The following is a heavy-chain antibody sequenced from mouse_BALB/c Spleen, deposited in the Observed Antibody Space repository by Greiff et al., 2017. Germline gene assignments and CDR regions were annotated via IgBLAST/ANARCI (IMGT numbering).Heavy chain of an antibody. D-gene: IGHD2-4*01. V-gene: IGHV1-63*02. CDR3: ARPSSTMITTGFAY. J-gene: IGHJ3*01. Sequence: QVHVKQSGAELVRPGTSVKISCKASGYTFTNYWLGWVKQRPGHGLEWIGDIYPGGGYTNYNEKFKGKATLTADTSSSTAYMQLSSLTSEDSAVYFCARPSSTMITTGFAYWGQGTLVTVSA. CDR2: IYPGGGYT. CDR1: GYTFTNYW.